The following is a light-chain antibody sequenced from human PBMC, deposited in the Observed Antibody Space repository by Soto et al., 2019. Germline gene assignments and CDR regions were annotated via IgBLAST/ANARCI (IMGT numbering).Light chain of an antibody. V-gene: IGLV1-47*01. CDR1: SSNIGSNY. J-gene: IGLJ3*02. CDR2: RNN. Sequence: QSVLTQPPSASGTPGQRVTISCSGSSSNIGSNYVYWYQQLPGTAPKLLIYRNNQRPSGVPDRFSGSKSGTSASLAISGLRSEDEAEYYCAAWDDSLSGWVFGGGTKVTVL. CDR3: AAWDDSLSGWV.